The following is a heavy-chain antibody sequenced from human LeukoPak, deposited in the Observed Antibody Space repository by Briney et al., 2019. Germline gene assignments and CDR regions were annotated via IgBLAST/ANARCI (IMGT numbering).Heavy chain of an antibody. CDR1: GFTFSGFW. V-gene: IGHV3-7*03. J-gene: IGHJ3*01. CDR3: ARSSYSSSSSV. Sequence: GGSLRLSCAVSGFTFSGFWMSWSRQAPGKGLGWVASINSDGSEGYYADVVKGRFTISRDNAKNSLYLQINSLRAEDTAVYYCARSSYSSSSSVWGQGTMVTVSS. D-gene: IGHD6-6*01. CDR2: INSDGSEG.